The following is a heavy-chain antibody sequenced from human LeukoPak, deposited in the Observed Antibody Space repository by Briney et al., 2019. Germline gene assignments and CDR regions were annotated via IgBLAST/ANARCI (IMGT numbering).Heavy chain of an antibody. D-gene: IGHD6-6*01. Sequence: GGSLRLSCGASGFIFSDYYMIWIRQAPGKGLDWVSYISSSGNTIYYADSVKGRFTISRDNAKNSLYLQMNSLRAEDTAIYYCARVQYSSSSFDYWGQGTLVTVSS. CDR1: GFIFSDYY. CDR2: ISSSGNTI. CDR3: ARVQYSSSSFDY. J-gene: IGHJ4*02. V-gene: IGHV3-11*01.